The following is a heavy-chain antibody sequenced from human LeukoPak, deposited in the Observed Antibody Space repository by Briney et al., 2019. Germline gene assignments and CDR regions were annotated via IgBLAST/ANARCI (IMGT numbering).Heavy chain of an antibody. CDR2: IYYSGST. J-gene: IGHJ4*02. Sequence: PSETLSLTCTVSGGSISSYYWSWIRQPPGKGLEWIGYIYYSGSTNYNPSLKSRVTISVDTSKDQFSLRLRSVTAADTAIYYCARDTSVGSGMQYWGQGTLVSVSS. D-gene: IGHD3-10*01. CDR3: ARDTSVGSGMQY. V-gene: IGHV4-59*01. CDR1: GGSISSYY.